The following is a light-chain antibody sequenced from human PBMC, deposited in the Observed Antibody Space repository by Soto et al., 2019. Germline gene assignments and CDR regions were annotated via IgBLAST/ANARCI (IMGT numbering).Light chain of an antibody. CDR3: QQYGSSPRT. J-gene: IGKJ1*01. Sequence: NLLTQSPGTLSVSAGEGATLSCRASRGVSANYLAWYKQKPGQAPTLVSYGASIRAAGIPDGVSGSGSGTEFTLTIRRLEPDDFEVYYCQQYGSSPRTFGQGTKVDIK. V-gene: IGKV3-20*01. CDR1: RGVSANY. CDR2: GAS.